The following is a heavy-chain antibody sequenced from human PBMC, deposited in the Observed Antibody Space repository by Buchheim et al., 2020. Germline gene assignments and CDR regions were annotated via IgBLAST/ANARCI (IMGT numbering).Heavy chain of an antibody. CDR2: ISSDGSSI. J-gene: IGHJ3*02. Sequence: EVQLVESGGGLVQPGGSLRLSCAASQFTFNTYWMHWVRQVPGKGLVWVSRISSDGSSISYADSVKGRFTIPRDNPKNELYLQMDGLRAEDTAIYYCARVQLLADDIFDIWGQGT. D-gene: IGHD2-2*01. CDR3: ARVQLLADDIFDI. CDR1: QFTFNTYW. V-gene: IGHV3-74*01.